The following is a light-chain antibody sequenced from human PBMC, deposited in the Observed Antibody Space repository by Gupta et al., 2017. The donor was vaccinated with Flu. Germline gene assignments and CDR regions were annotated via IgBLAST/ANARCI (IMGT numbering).Light chain of an antibody. CDR3: LLFYGDARPV. CDR1: TGAVTSGHY. V-gene: IGLV7-46*01. CDR2: DTN. J-gene: IGLJ3*02. Sequence: QAVVTQESSLPVSPGGTVTLTCDSSTGAVTSGHYPFWFQQKPGQAPRTLIYDTNSKHSWTPARFSGSLLGGKAALTFSGAQPEDEAEYYCLLFYGDARPVIGGGTELTVL.